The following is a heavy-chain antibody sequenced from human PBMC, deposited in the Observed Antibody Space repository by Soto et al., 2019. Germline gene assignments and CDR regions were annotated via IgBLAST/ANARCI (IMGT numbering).Heavy chain of an antibody. D-gene: IGHD1-1*01. Sequence: QVPLVESGGGWVQPGRSLRLSCEATGFSFTTYGMHWVRQAPGKGLEWVAVIGYGGNNKYYADSVEGRFTISRDNSKKTVYLQMKSLRGDDTAVYYCARGGVTGIVGIFGSPLDIWGQGTVVTVSS. CDR1: GFSFTTYG. V-gene: IGHV3-33*01. J-gene: IGHJ3*02. CDR2: IGYGGNNK. CDR3: ARGGVTGIVGIFGSPLDI.